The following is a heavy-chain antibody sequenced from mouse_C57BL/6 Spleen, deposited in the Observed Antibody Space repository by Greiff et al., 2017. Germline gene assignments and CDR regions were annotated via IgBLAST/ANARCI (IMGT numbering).Heavy chain of an antibody. Sequence: DVQLVESGPGLVKPSQSLSLTCSVTGYSITSGYYWNWIRQFPGNKLEWMGYISYDGSNNYNPSLKNRISITRDTSKNQFFLKLNSVTNEDTATYYCARERGGKGFAYWGQGTLVTVSA. CDR1: GYSITSGYY. CDR3: ARERGGKGFAY. J-gene: IGHJ3*01. V-gene: IGHV3-6*01. CDR2: ISYDGSN. D-gene: IGHD1-1*02.